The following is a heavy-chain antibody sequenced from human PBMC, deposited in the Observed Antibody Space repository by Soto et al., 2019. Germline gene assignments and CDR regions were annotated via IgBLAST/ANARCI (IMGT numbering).Heavy chain of an antibody. D-gene: IGHD1-26*01. CDR1: GGSISSYY. CDR2: IYYSGST. CDR3: AGAILGATFAY. V-gene: IGHV4-59*01. Sequence: SETLSLTCTVSGGSISSYYWSWVRQPPGKGLEWIGYIYYSGSTNYNPSLKSRVTISVDTSKNQFSLKLSSVTAADTAVYYCAGAILGATFAYWSQGSLVTVSS. J-gene: IGHJ4*02.